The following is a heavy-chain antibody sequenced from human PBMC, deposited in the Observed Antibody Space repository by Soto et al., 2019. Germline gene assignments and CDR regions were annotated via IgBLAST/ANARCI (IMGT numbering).Heavy chain of an antibody. J-gene: IGHJ4*02. Sequence: EVQLLESGGGLVQPGGSLRLSCAAYGFPFSNYAMSWIRQAPGKGLEWVSGIGGRATSAYYADSVKGRFAISRDNSYNTLFLQLNSLRAEDTAVYYCTKSRYSDSSGDFYDFWGQGTLVSVSS. CDR1: GFPFSNYA. CDR2: IGGRATSA. CDR3: TKSRYSDSSGDFYDF. D-gene: IGHD3-22*01. V-gene: IGHV3-23*01.